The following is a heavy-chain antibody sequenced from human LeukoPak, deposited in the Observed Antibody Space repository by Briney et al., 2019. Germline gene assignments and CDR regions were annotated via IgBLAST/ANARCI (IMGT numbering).Heavy chain of an antibody. J-gene: IGHJ4*02. V-gene: IGHV3-30*04. Sequence: GRSLRLSCAASGFTFSSYAMHWVRQAPGKGLEWVAVISYDGSNKYYADSVKGRFTISRDNAKNSLVLQMNSLRVEDTGIYYCVKVAKYYYGSETYYFFEHWGQGTPVTASS. CDR1: GFTFSSYA. CDR2: ISYDGSNK. D-gene: IGHD3-10*01. CDR3: VKVAKYYYGSETYYFFEH.